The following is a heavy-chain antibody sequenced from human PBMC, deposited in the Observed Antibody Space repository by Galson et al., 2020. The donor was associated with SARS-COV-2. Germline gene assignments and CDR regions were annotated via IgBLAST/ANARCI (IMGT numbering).Heavy chain of an antibody. Sequence: GESLKISCKASGYTTRYSWVAWVRQMPGKGLELMGTVFPGDSVSRYSPSFQGQVTLSADKSANTAYLQWRSLKASDTATYYCAKLIGGYKTHFDFWGKGTLVTVTS. V-gene: IGHV5-51*01. D-gene: IGHD3-16*01. CDR3: AKLIGGYKTHFDF. CDR1: GYTTRYSW. J-gene: IGHJ4*02. CDR2: VFPGDSVS.